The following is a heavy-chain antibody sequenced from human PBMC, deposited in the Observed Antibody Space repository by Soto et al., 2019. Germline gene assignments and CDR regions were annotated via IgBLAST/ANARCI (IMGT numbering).Heavy chain of an antibody. J-gene: IGHJ4*02. CDR2: IYWSGST. D-gene: IGHD4-17*01. CDR3: AGATDYGDYGFLDF. V-gene: IGHV4-30-4*01. CDR1: GGSISSGIYY. Sequence: QVQLQESGPGLVKPSQTLSLTCTVSGGSISSGIYYWSWIRQPPGKGLEWIGYIYWSGSTYYNPPRNSRVSMSVDESNNQFSLKWTSVTAADTAVYYCAGATDYGDYGFLDFWGQGALVTVTS.